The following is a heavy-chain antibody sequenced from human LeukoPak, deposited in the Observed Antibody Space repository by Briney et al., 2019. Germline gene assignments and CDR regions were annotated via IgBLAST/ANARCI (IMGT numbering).Heavy chain of an antibody. CDR2: IYYSGST. J-gene: IGHJ6*02. Sequence: WETLSLTCTVSGGSISSYYWSWIRQPPGKGLEWNGYIYYSGSTNYNPSLKSRVTISVDTSKNQFSLKLSSVTAADTAVYYCARLGYCSGGSCGRPYYYYGMDVWGQGTTVTVSS. CDR3: ARLGYCSGGSCGRPYYYYGMDV. D-gene: IGHD2-15*01. V-gene: IGHV4-59*08. CDR1: GGSISSYY.